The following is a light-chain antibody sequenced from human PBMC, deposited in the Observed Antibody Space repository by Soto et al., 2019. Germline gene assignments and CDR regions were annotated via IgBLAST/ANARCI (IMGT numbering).Light chain of an antibody. J-gene: IGKJ1*01. CDR2: AAS. V-gene: IGKV1-39*01. CDR3: QQSYSTPPA. Sequence: DIQMTQSPSSLSASVGERVTNTCRASQSISSYLNWYQQKPGKAPKLLIYAASSLQSGVPSRFSGSGSGTDFTLTISSLQPEDFATYYCQQSYSTPPAFGQGTKVDNK. CDR1: QSISSY.